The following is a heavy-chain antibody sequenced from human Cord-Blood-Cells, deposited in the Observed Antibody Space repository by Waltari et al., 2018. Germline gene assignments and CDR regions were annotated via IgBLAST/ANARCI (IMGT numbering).Heavy chain of an antibody. V-gene: IGHV1-2*02. Sequence: QVQLVQSGAEVKKPGASVKVSCKASGYTFTGYYMHWLRQAPGKGLEWMGWINPNSGGTNYAQKFQGRVTMTRDTSISTAYMELSRLRSDDTAVYYCARDPDTYCGGDCHNWFDPWGQGTLVTVSS. D-gene: IGHD2-21*02. J-gene: IGHJ5*02. CDR3: ARDPDTYCGGDCHNWFDP. CDR1: GYTFTGYY. CDR2: INPNSGGT.